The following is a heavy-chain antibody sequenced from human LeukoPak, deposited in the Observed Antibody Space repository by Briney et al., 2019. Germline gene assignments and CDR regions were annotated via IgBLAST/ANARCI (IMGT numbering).Heavy chain of an antibody. CDR3: ARVGDWNDLVY. Sequence: PSETLSLTCTVSGGSISPYYWSWIRQTPGKGLEWIGYILYSGTTANYNPSLKSRVTISVDTSKNQFSLKLSSVTAADTAVYYCARVGDWNDLVYWGQGTLVTVSS. CDR2: ILYSGTTA. CDR1: GGSISPYY. V-gene: IGHV4-59*01. D-gene: IGHD1-1*01. J-gene: IGHJ4*02.